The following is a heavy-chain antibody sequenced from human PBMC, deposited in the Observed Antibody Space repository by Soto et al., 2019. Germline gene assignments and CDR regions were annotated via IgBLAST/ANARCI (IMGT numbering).Heavy chain of an antibody. CDR3: AHRPSYCSGGSCYSGFDC. V-gene: IGHV2-5*02. CDR1: GFSLSTSGLG. J-gene: IGHJ4*02. CDR2: IYWDDDK. Sequence: QITLKESGPTLVKPTQTLTLTCTFSGFSLSTSGLGVGWIRQPPGKALEWLALIYWDDDKRYSPSLKSRHTISKDTSKNQLVLTMTNMDPVDTATYYCAHRPSYCSGGSCYSGFDCWGQGTLVTVSS. D-gene: IGHD2-15*01.